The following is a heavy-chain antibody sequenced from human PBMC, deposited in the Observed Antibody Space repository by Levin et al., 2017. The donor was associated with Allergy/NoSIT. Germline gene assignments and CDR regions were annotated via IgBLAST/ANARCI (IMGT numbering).Heavy chain of an antibody. CDR3: ARDMRGPCDY. Sequence: GESLKISCAASGFNFSNYGMHWVRQAPGQGLEWVAVIWYDGSNKDYAESVKGRFTISRDNSKNTVDLQMNGLKAEDTAVYYGARDMRGPCDYWGQGTLITVSS. CDR2: IWYDGSNK. V-gene: IGHV3-33*01. J-gene: IGHJ4*02. CDR1: GFNFSNYG.